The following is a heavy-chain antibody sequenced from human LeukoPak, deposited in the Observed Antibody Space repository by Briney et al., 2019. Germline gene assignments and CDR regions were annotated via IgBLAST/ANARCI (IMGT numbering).Heavy chain of an antibody. CDR2: INHSGST. Sequence: SETLSLTCAVYGGSFSGYYWSWIRQPPGKGLEGIGEINHSGSTNYNPSLKSRVTISVDTSKKQFSLKLSSLTAADTAVYYCARGTRTFDPWGQGTLVTVSS. J-gene: IGHJ5*02. CDR1: GGSFSGYY. D-gene: IGHD2-2*01. V-gene: IGHV4-34*01. CDR3: ARGTRTFDP.